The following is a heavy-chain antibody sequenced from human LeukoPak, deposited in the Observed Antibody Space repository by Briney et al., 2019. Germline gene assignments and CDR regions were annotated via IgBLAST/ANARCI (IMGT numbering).Heavy chain of an antibody. V-gene: IGHV3-11*01. CDR1: GFTFSDYY. Sequence: GGSLRLSCAASGFTFSDYYMSWIRQAPGKGLEWVSYISSSGSTIYYADSVKGRFTISRDNSKNTLYVQMNSLRAEDTAVYYCAKDRTGTTGADWFDPWGQGTLVTVSS. J-gene: IGHJ5*02. D-gene: IGHD1-1*01. CDR2: ISSSGSTI. CDR3: AKDRTGTTGADWFDP.